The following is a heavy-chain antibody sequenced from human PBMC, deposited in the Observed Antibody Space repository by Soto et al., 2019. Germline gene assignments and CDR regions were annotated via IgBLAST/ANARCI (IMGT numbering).Heavy chain of an antibody. V-gene: IGHV3-74*01. Sequence: PGGSLRLSCAASGFTFSSYWMHWVRQAPGKGLVWVSRINPGGSITAYADSVKGRFTISRDNAKNTLYLQMNSLRGDDTAVYYCARGSRLGPSVVPGVLGDWFDPWGQGTLVTVSS. J-gene: IGHJ5*02. CDR3: ARGSRLGPSVVPGVLGDWFDP. CDR2: INPGGSIT. CDR1: GFTFSSYW. D-gene: IGHD2-21*01.